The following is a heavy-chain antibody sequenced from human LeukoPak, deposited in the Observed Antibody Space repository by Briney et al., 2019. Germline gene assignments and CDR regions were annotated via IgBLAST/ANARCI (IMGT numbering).Heavy chain of an antibody. D-gene: IGHD5-24*01. Sequence: PSETLSLTCTVSGGSISSGGYYWSWIRQPPGKGLEWIGYIYYSGSTNYNPSLKSRVTISVDTSKNQFSLKLSSVTAADTAVYYCARHPPEDGYIEYYFDYWGQGTLVTVSS. V-gene: IGHV4-61*08. CDR1: GGSISSGGYY. J-gene: IGHJ4*02. CDR2: IYYSGST. CDR3: ARHPPEDGYIEYYFDY.